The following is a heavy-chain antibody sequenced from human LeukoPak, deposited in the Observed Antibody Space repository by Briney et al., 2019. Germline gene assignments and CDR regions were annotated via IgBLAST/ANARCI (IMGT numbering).Heavy chain of an antibody. J-gene: IGHJ3*02. D-gene: IGHD5-18*01. CDR3: ARKDSYGSDAFDI. Sequence: RGESLKISCKGSGYSFTSYWIGWVRQMPGKGLEWMGIIYPGDSDTRYSPPFQGQVTISADKSISTAYLQWSGLKASDTAMYYCARKDSYGSDAFDIWGQGTMVTVSS. V-gene: IGHV5-51*01. CDR2: IYPGDSDT. CDR1: GYSFTSYW.